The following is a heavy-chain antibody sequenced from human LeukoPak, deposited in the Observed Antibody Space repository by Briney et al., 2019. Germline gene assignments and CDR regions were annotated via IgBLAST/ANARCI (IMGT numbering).Heavy chain of an antibody. Sequence: SETLSLTCTVSGDSISRYYWSWIRQPPGKGLEWIGYIYYGGSTYSNPSLKGRVTISADTSKNQFSLKVTSVTAADTAVYYCARSSVSGTYSGGYWGQGILVTVSS. J-gene: IGHJ4*02. CDR3: ARSSVSGTYSGGY. D-gene: IGHD3-10*01. CDR1: GDSISRYY. V-gene: IGHV4-59*08. CDR2: IYYGGST.